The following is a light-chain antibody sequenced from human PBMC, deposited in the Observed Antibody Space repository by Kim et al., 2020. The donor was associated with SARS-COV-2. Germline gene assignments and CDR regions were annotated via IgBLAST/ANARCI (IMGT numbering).Light chain of an antibody. Sequence: PGESATLSCRASQSVGSNVAWYQQKPGQAPRLLIYGASTRATDIPARFSGSGSGTEFTLIISSLQSEDLADYFCQQYDDWPPWTFGQGTKVDIK. J-gene: IGKJ1*01. CDR1: QSVGSN. CDR3: QQYDDWPPWT. CDR2: GAS. V-gene: IGKV3-15*01.